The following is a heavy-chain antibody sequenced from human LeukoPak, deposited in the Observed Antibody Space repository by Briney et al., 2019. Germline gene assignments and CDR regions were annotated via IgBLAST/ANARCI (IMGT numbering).Heavy chain of an antibody. D-gene: IGHD4-23*01. CDR2: IYSGGST. CDR3: AREDYGGNGDAFDI. CDR1: GFTVSSNY. Sequence: GGSLRLSCAASGFTVSSNYMSWVRQAPGKGLEWVSVIYSGGSTYYADSVKGRFTISRDNSKNTHLQMNSPRAEDTAVYYCAREDYGGNGDAFDIWGQGTMVTVSS. V-gene: IGHV3-66*01. J-gene: IGHJ3*02.